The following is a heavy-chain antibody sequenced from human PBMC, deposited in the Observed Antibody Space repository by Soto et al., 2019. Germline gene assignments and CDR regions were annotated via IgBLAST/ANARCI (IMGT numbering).Heavy chain of an antibody. J-gene: IGHJ3*02. CDR2: IYYSGST. V-gene: IGHV4-31*03. Sequence: SETLSLTCTVSGGSISSGGYYWSWIRQHPGKGLEWIGYIYYSGSTYYNPSLKSRVTISVDTSKNQFSLKLSPVTAADTAVYYCARDGFGVVQDAFDIWGQGTMVTVSS. CDR1: GGSISSGGYY. D-gene: IGHD3-3*01. CDR3: ARDGFGVVQDAFDI.